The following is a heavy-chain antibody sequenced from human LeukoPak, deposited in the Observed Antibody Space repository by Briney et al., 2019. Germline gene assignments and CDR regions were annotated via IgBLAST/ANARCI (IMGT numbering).Heavy chain of an antibody. Sequence: GESLKISCKGSGSSFTSYWIGWVRQMPGKGLEWMGIIYPGDSDTRYSPSFQGQVTISADKSISTAYLQWSSLKASDTAMYYCASRYCSGGSCYDAFDIWGQGTMVTVSS. CDR2: IYPGDSDT. V-gene: IGHV5-51*01. CDR1: GSSFTSYW. D-gene: IGHD2-15*01. CDR3: ASRYCSGGSCYDAFDI. J-gene: IGHJ3*02.